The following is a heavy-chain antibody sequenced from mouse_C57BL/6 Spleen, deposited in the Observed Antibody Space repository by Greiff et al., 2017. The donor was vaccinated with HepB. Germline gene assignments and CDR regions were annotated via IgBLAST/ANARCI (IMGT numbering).Heavy chain of an antibody. Sequence: DVQLQESGGGLVQPGGSLKLSCAASGFTFSDYYMYWVRQTPEKRLEWVAYISNGGGSTYYPDTVKGRFTISRDNAKNTLYLQMSRLKSEDTDMYYCASSYSNYAMDYWGQGTSVTVSS. V-gene: IGHV5-12*01. D-gene: IGHD2-5*01. CDR2: ISNGGGST. CDR1: GFTFSDYY. CDR3: ASSYSNYAMDY. J-gene: IGHJ4*01.